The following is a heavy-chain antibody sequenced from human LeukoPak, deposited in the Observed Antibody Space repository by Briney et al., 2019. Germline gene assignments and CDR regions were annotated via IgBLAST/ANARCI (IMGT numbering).Heavy chain of an antibody. CDR2: IYDSGSS. CDR1: GGSISSYY. Sequence: SETLSLTCIVSGGSISSYYWTWIRQPPGKGLEWIGYIYDSGSSNYNPSLKSRVTISVDTSKNQFSPKLSSVTAADTAVYYRARDRNGDYFDYWGQGTLVTVSS. CDR3: ARDRNGDYFDY. D-gene: IGHD1-1*01. V-gene: IGHV4-59*01. J-gene: IGHJ4*02.